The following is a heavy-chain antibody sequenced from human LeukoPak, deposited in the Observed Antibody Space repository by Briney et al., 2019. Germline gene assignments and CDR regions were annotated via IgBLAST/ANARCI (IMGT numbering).Heavy chain of an antibody. Sequence: QPSETLSLTCTVSGGSISSYYWSWIRQPPGKGLEWIGYIYYSGSTNYNPSLKSRVTISVDTSKNQFSLKLSSVTAADTAVYYCASIPHSGSEGSFDYWGQGTLVTVSS. D-gene: IGHD1-26*01. J-gene: IGHJ4*02. CDR3: ASIPHSGSEGSFDY. CDR2: IYYSGST. V-gene: IGHV4-59*08. CDR1: GGSISSYY.